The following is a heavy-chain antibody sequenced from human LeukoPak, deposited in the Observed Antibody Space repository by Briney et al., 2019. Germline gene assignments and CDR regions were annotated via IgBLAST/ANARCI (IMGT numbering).Heavy chain of an antibody. V-gene: IGHV3-7*01. CDR3: VRTRNYYGSGSHSDYFDC. CDR1: GFTFSNYY. D-gene: IGHD3-10*01. Sequence: LTGGSLRLSCVASGFTFSNYYMSWVRQAPGKGLEWVANIKQDGSEKYYVDSVKGRFTISRDNAKNSLYLQMNSLRAEDTAVYYCVRTRNYYGSGSHSDYFDCWGQGTLVTVSS. J-gene: IGHJ4*02. CDR2: IKQDGSEK.